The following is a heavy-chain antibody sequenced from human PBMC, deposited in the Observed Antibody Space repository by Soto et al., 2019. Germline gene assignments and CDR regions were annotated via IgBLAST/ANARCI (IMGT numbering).Heavy chain of an antibody. Sequence: PSQTLSLTCALSGDSVSSYSAAWNWNRQSPSGGLEWLGRTYYRSRFFSDYAESVKSRIIINPDTSKNQFSLQLKSVTPEDTAVYYCVRDRYSSSGWFDPWGQGTPVTVSS. CDR2: TYYRSRFFS. CDR1: GDSVSSYSAA. V-gene: IGHV6-1*01. J-gene: IGHJ5*02. D-gene: IGHD3-10*01. CDR3: VRDRYSSSGWFDP.